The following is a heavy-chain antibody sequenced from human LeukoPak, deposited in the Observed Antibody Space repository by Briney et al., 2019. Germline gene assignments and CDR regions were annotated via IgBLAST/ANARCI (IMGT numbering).Heavy chain of an antibody. CDR2: ISGSGGST. CDR1: GFTFSSYA. D-gene: IGHD3-22*01. Sequence: GSLRLSCAASGFTFSSYAMSWVRQAPGKGLEWVSAISGSGGSTYYADSVKGRFTISRDNSKNTLYLQMNSLRAEDTAVYYCAEVPYDSSGYYYDYWGQGTLVTVSS. J-gene: IGHJ4*02. V-gene: IGHV3-23*01. CDR3: AEVPYDSSGYYYDY.